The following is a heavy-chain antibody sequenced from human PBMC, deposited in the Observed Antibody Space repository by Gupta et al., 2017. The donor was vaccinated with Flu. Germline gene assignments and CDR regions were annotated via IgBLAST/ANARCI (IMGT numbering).Heavy chain of an antibody. V-gene: IGHV1-2*02. Sequence: QVQLVQSGAEVREPGASVQVSCKASGYTFTDYYIHWVRQAPGQGLEWMGWVNPNSGGTKYAQKFQGRVTMTRDTSINSFYMELAILRSDDTAVYYCARPRCNTASCYFDYWGQGTPVTVSS. CDR2: VNPNSGGT. CDR3: ARPRCNTASCYFDY. J-gene: IGHJ4*02. D-gene: IGHD2-2*01. CDR1: GYTFTDYY.